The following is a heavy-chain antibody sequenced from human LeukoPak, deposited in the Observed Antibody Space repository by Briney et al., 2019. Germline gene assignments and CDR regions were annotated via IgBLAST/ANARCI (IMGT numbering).Heavy chain of an antibody. CDR1: GFTFSGYW. D-gene: IGHD3-3*01. J-gene: IGHJ6*03. CDR2: IKLDGSET. Sequence: GGSLRLSCAASGFTFSGYWMNWVRQAPGKGLEWVVNIKLDGSETHYADSVEGRFTISRDNARNSLYLQMHSLRVEDTAVYYCAREGGNDFWSGYNGNYYSMDVWGKGTTVTVSS. CDR3: AREGGNDFWSGYNGNYYSMDV. V-gene: IGHV3-7*01.